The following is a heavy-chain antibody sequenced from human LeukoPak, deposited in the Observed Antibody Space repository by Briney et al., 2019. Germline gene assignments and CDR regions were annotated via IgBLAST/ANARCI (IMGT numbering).Heavy chain of an antibody. J-gene: IGHJ6*02. CDR3: ARDGIVLMVYARPMDV. Sequence: ASVKVSCKASGYTFTSYGISWVRRAPGQGLEWMGWISAYNGNTNYAQKLQGRVTMTTDTSTSTAYMELRSLRSDDTAVYYCARDGIVLMVYARPMDVWGQGTTVTVSS. CDR2: ISAYNGNT. V-gene: IGHV1-18*01. CDR1: GYTFTSYG. D-gene: IGHD2-8*01.